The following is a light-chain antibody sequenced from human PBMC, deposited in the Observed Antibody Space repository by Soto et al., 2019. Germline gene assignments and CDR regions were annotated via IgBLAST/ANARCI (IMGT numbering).Light chain of an antibody. V-gene: IGKV4-1*01. CDR3: QQYYNTPYI. Sequence: DIVMTQSPDSLAVSLGERATINCKSSQSVLYNSNNKNYLAWYQQKPGQSPKLLIYCASTRESGVPDRFNGRGSGTDFTLTISSLQAEDVAVYYCQQYYNTPYICGQGTKLEIK. J-gene: IGKJ2*01. CDR2: CAS. CDR1: QSVLYNSNNKNY.